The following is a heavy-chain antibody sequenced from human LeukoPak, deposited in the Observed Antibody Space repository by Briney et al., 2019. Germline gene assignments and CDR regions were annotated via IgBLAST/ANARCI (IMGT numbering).Heavy chain of an antibody. Sequence: GGSIRLSCVASGFTFSNYAMSWVRQAPGKGLEWVSAISGRDGTTYYADSVKGRFTISRDNSKNTLYLQMNSLRAEDTAVYYCAKDGVKGDILTGYMYIDYWGQGTLVTVSS. D-gene: IGHD3-9*01. V-gene: IGHV3-23*01. CDR2: ISGRDGTT. CDR1: GFTFSNYA. CDR3: AKDGVKGDILTGYMYIDY. J-gene: IGHJ4*02.